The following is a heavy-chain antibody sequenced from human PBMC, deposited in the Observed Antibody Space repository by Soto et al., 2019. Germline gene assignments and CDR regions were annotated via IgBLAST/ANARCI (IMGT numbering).Heavy chain of an antibody. CDR1: GYSFTSYW. CDR3: ARQAPYYYGSGKGDYYGMDV. Sequence: PGESLKISCKGSGYSFTSYWIGWVRQMPGKGLEWMGIIYPGDSDTRYSPSFQGQVTISADMSISTAYLQWSSLKASDTAMYYCARQAPYYYGSGKGDYYGMDVWGQGTTVTVSS. V-gene: IGHV5-51*01. CDR2: IYPGDSDT. D-gene: IGHD3-10*01. J-gene: IGHJ6*02.